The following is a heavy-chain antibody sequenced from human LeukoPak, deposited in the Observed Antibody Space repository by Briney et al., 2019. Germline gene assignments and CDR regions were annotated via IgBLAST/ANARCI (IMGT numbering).Heavy chain of an antibody. J-gene: IGHJ5*02. CDR3: AFPPGIAAAGIWFDP. V-gene: IGHV3-23*01. D-gene: IGHD6-13*01. CDR1: GFTFSSYA. Sequence: AGSLTLSCAAYGFTFSSYAMSWIRQAPGKGLEWVSAISRSGGSTYYAASVKGRFTISRDKSKNPLYLQMNSLRAEDTAVYYCAFPPGIAAAGIWFDPWGQGTLVTVSS. CDR2: ISRSGGST.